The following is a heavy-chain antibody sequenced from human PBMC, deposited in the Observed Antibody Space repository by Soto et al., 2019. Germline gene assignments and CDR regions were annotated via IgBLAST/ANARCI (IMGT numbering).Heavy chain of an antibody. J-gene: IGHJ6*02. CDR1: EFTFSSYG. CDR2: ISYDGSNK. D-gene: IGHD3-10*01. V-gene: IGHV3-30*18. Sequence: GGSLRLSCAAPEFTFSSYGMHWVRQAPGKGLEWVAVISYDGSNKYYADSVKGRFTISRDNSKNTLYLQMNSLRAEDTAVYYCAKGDYYGSGSYSKGYYYYGIDVWGPGTTVTVSS. CDR3: AKGDYYGSGSYSKGYYYYGIDV.